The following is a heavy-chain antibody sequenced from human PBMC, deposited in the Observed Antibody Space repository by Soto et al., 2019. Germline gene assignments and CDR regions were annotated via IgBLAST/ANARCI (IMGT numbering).Heavy chain of an antibody. Sequence: QVQLVQSGAEVKKPRSSVKVSCKASGGTFSSYAISWVRQAPGQGLEWMGGIIPIFGTANYAQKFQGRVTITADESTGTAYMELSSLRSEDTAVDYCARDPLESYGYFDYWGQGTLVTVSS. V-gene: IGHV1-69*12. J-gene: IGHJ4*02. CDR3: ARDPLESYGYFDY. CDR2: IIPIFGTA. CDR1: GGTFSSYA. D-gene: IGHD5-18*01.